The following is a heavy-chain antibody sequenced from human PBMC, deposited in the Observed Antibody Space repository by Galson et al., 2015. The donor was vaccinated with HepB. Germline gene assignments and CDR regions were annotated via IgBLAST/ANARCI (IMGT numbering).Heavy chain of an antibody. V-gene: IGHV3-15*01. Sequence: SLRLLCGSSGLTFSKAWMSWVRQAPGKGLESIGRIKSKTDGGTTGYAAPVKGRFTISRDDSKNTLYLQMNSLKTEDTAVYYCTTGGDGYREKYYFDYWGQGTLVTVSS. CDR1: GLTFSKAW. D-gene: IGHD5-24*01. CDR3: TTGGDGYREKYYFDY. CDR2: IKSKTDGGTT. J-gene: IGHJ4*02.